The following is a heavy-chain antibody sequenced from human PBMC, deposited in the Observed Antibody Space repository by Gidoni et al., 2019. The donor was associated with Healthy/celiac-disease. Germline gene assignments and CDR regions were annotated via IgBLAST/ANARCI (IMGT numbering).Heavy chain of an antibody. V-gene: IGHV2-5*02. CDR3: AHSPITIVETGWGDDAFDI. CDR1: GFPLSNSGVG. CDR2: NYWDDDN. D-gene: IGHD3-9*01. Sequence: QLTLKESGPTLVKPTQTLTLTCTFSGFPLSNSGVGVGWIRQPPGKALEWLALNYWDDDNRYSPSLKSRLTITKDTSKNQVVLTMTNMEPVDTATYYCAHSPITIVETGWGDDAFDIWGQGTMVTVSS. J-gene: IGHJ3*02.